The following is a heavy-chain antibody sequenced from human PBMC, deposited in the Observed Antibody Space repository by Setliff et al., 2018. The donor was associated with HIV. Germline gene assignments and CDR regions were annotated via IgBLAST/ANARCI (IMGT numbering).Heavy chain of an antibody. Sequence: SETLSLTCTVSGDSISSSSYYWGWIRQPPGKGLEWLGSIHYIGSTYYNPSLESRVSISVDTSKSQFSLKLTSVTAADTAVYYCARQAGTYWGFVYYMVVCGKGTTVTVSS. CDR2: IHYIGST. D-gene: IGHD7-27*01. CDR1: GDSISSSSYY. J-gene: IGHJ6*03. CDR3: ARQAGTYWGFVYYMVV. V-gene: IGHV4-39*01.